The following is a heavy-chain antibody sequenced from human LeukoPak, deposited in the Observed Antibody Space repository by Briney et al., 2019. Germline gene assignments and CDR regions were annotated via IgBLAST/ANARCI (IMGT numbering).Heavy chain of an antibody. J-gene: IGHJ3*02. Sequence: ASVKVSCKASGYTFTSYGISWVRQAPGQGLEWMGWINAGNGNTKYSQKFQGRVTITRDTSASTAYMELSSLRSEDTAVYYCARDGAVSGAFDIWGQGTMVTVSS. CDR2: INAGNGNT. CDR3: ARDGAVSGAFDI. D-gene: IGHD6-19*01. CDR1: GYTFTSYG. V-gene: IGHV1-3*01.